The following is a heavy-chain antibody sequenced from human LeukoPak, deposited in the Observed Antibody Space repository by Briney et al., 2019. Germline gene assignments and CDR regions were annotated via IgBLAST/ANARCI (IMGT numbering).Heavy chain of an antibody. Sequence: ASVKVSCKASGYTFTSYYMHWARQAPGQGLEWMGIINPSGGSTSYAQKFQGRVTMTRDTSTSTVYMELSSLRSEDTAVYYCARAFLDTAMVIWFDPWGQGTLVTVSS. D-gene: IGHD5-18*01. CDR2: INPSGGST. V-gene: IGHV1-46*01. CDR1: GYTFTSYY. J-gene: IGHJ5*02. CDR3: ARAFLDTAMVIWFDP.